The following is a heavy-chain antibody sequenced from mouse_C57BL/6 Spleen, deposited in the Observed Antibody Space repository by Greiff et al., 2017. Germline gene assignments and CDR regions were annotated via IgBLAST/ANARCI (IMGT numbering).Heavy chain of an antibody. CDR3: AGRAYFDY. CDR1: GYAFSSYW. V-gene: IGHV1-82*01. J-gene: IGHJ2*01. Sequence: QVQLKQTGPELVKPEASMKISCKASGYAFSSYWMNWVKQRPGKGLEWIGRIYPGDGDTNYNGKFKGTATLTADKSSSTAYMQLSSLTSEDSAVYFCAGRAYFDYWGQGTTLTVSS. D-gene: IGHD3-1*01. CDR2: IYPGDGDT.